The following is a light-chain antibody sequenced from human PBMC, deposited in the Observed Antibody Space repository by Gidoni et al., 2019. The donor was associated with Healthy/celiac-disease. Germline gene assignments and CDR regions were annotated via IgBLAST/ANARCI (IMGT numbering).Light chain of an antibody. V-gene: IGKV1-5*03. CDR3: QQYNSYSGT. Sequence: IQITQSPSTLSASVGDIVTITCRASQSISSWLAWYQQQPGKAPKLLIYKASSLESGVQSRFSGSGSGTEFTLTISSLQPDDFATYYCQQYNSYSGTFGQGTKLEIK. CDR2: KAS. J-gene: IGKJ2*01. CDR1: QSISSW.